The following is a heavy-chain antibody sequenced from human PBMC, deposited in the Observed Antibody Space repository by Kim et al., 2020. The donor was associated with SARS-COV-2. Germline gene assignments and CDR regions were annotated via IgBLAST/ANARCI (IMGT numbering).Heavy chain of an antibody. J-gene: IGHJ3*02. CDR3: ASDQFYCSSTSCYGPDAFDI. CDR1: GFTFSSYG. V-gene: IGHV3-33*05. Sequence: GGSLRLSCAASGFTFSSYGMHWVRQAPGKGLEWVAVISYDGSNKYYADSVKGRFTISRDNSKNTLYLQMNSLRAEDTAVYYCASDQFYCSSTSCYGPDAFDIWGQGTMVTVSS. CDR2: ISYDGSNK. D-gene: IGHD2-2*01.